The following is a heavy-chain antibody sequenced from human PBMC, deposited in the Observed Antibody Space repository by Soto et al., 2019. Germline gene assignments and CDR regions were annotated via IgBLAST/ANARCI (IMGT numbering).Heavy chain of an antibody. D-gene: IGHD1-26*01. CDR2: TYYRSKWHN. CDR1: GDRVSIKGAA. J-gene: IGHJ4*02. Sequence: SQTLSLPCATSGDRVSIKGAAWKWIRQYPSRGLEWLGRTYYRSKWHNEYAVSVKSRIIITPDTSKNHFSLQLNSVAPGVRSMYYCARAGKEGAVDYWGQGTGVYGLL. CDR3: ARAGKEGAVDY. V-gene: IGHV6-1*01.